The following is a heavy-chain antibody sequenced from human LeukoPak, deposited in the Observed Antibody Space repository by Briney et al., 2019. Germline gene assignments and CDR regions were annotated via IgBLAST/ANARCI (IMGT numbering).Heavy chain of an antibody. CDR3: ARVGAYCTSISCFDY. CDR2: ISAYNSNT. J-gene: IGHJ4*02. V-gene: IGHV1-18*01. CDR1: GYTFTSYG. Sequence: VKVSCKASGYTFTSYGISWVRQAPGQGLEWMGWISAYNSNTDYAQKFQGRVTMTTDTSTSTDTSTSTAYMELRSLRSDDTAVYYCARVGAYCTSISCFDYWGQGTLVTVSS. D-gene: IGHD2-2*01.